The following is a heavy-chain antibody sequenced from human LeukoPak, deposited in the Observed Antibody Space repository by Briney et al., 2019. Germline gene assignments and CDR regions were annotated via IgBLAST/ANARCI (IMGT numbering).Heavy chain of an antibody. J-gene: IGHJ6*03. V-gene: IGHV3-33*01. CDR1: GYTFSSYG. CDR3: ARDRLAALPYYMDV. CDR2: IWYDGSNK. D-gene: IGHD6-13*01. Sequence: GGSLRLSCAASGYTFSSYGMHWVRQAPGKGLEWVAVIWYDGSNKYYADSVKGRFTISRDNSKNTLYLQMNSLRAEDTAVYYCARDRLAALPYYMDVWGKGTTVTVSS.